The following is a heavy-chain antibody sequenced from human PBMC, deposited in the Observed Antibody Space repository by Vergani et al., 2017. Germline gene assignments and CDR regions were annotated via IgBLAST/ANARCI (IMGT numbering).Heavy chain of an antibody. CDR1: GGSISSSSYY. D-gene: IGHD1-20*01. CDR3: ARHWRGITGKNWFDP. V-gene: IGHV4-39*01. Sequence: LQLQESGPALVKPSETLSLTCTVSGGSISSSSYYWGWIRQPPGKGLEWIGSISYSGSTYYNPSLKSRVTISVDTSKNQFSLKLSSVTAADTAVYYCARHWRGITGKNWFDPWGQGTLVTVSS. J-gene: IGHJ5*02. CDR2: ISYSGST.